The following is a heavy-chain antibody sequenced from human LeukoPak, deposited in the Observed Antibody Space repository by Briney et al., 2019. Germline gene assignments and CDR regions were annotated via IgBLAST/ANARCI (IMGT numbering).Heavy chain of an antibody. J-gene: IGHJ4*02. CDR3: ARGRFGELLNY. D-gene: IGHD3-10*01. CDR2: ISTYNGNT. CDR1: GGTFSSYA. Sequence: GASVKVSCKASGGTFSSYAISWVRQAPGQGLEWMGWISTYNGNTHYAQKLQGRVTMTTDTSTSTAYMELRSLRSDDTAVYYCARGRFGELLNYWGQGTLVTVSS. V-gene: IGHV1-18*01.